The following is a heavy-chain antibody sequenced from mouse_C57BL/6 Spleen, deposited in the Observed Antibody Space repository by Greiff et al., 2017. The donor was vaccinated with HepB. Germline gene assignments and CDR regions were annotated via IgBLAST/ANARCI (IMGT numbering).Heavy chain of an antibody. CDR2: IYPGDGDT. CDR1: GYAFSSYW. J-gene: IGHJ4*01. Sequence: VQLQQSGAELVKPGASVKISCKASGYAFSSYWMNWVKQRPGKGLEWIGQIYPGDGDTNYNGKFKGKATLTADKSSSTAYMQLSSLTSEDSAVYFCATAYYSNLMDYWGQGTSVTVSS. V-gene: IGHV1-80*01. D-gene: IGHD2-5*01. CDR3: ATAYYSNLMDY.